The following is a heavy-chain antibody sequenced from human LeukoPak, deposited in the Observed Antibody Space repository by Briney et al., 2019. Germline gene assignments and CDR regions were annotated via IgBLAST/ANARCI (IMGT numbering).Heavy chain of an antibody. V-gene: IGHV3-66*01. CDR1: GSTVSSNY. CDR3: AREVRELRGLDY. J-gene: IGHJ4*02. Sequence: GGSLRLSCAASGSTVSSNYMSWVRQAPGKGLEWVAVIYSGGSTYYAASVKGRFPISRDNSKNKLYLKMNSLGAEDAAVYYCAREVRELRGLDYWGQGTLVTVSS. D-gene: IGHD1-26*01. CDR2: IYSGGST.